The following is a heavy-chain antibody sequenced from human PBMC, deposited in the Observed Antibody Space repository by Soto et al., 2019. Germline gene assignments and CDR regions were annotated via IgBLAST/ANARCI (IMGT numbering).Heavy chain of an antibody. V-gene: IGHV2-70*13. CDR3: AQSITRPRRFNGMDV. Sequence: SGPTLVNPTETLTLTCTFSGFSLTSPGMCVSWIRQPPGKALEWLALIERDDDDKYYSTSLKTSLTISKDTRKNQVVLTMSNMNTANTANYYSAQSITRPRRFNGMDVWGQGTTVTVSS. J-gene: IGHJ6*02. CDR2: IERDDDDK. CDR1: GFSLTSPGMC. D-gene: IGHD1-20*01.